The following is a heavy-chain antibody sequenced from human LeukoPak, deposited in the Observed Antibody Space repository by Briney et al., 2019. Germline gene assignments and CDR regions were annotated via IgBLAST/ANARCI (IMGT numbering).Heavy chain of an antibody. V-gene: IGHV3-23*01. CDR2: ISGSGGST. J-gene: IGHJ4*02. CDR3: AKVRGGLYYYGSGSYYMNY. D-gene: IGHD3-10*01. CDR1: GFTFSSYA. Sequence: GGSLRLSCAASGFTFSSYAMSWVRRAPGKGLEWVSAISGSGGSTYYADSVRGRFTISRDNSKNTLYLQMNSLRAEDTAVYYCAKVRGGLYYYGSGSYYMNYWGQGTLVTVSS.